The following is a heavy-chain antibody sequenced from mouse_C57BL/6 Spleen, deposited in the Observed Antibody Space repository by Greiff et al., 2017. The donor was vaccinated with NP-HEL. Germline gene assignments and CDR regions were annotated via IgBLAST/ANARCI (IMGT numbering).Heavy chain of an antibody. CDR3: ARFYDYDGVDY. CDR1: GYAFSSSW. D-gene: IGHD2-4*01. V-gene: IGHV1-82*01. CDR2: IYPGDGDT. J-gene: IGHJ2*01. Sequence: VQRVESGPELVKPWASVKISCKASGYAFSSSWMNWVKQRPGKGLEWIGRIYPGDGDTNYNGKFKGKATLTADKSSSTAYMQLSSLTSEDSAVYFCARFYDYDGVDYWGQGTTLTVSS.